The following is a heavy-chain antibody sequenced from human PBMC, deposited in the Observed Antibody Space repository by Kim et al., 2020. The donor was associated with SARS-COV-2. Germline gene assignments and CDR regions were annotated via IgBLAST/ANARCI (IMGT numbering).Heavy chain of an antibody. J-gene: IGHJ2*01. CDR2: IYPGDFDT. CDR1: GYSFTSYW. V-gene: IGHV5-51*01. Sequence: GESLKISCKGSGYSFTSYWIGWVRQMPGKGLEWMGIIYPGDFDTRYSPSFQGQVTISADKSISTAYLQWSSLKASDTAMYYCARRAGIVVVPAAINWYFDLWGRGTLVTVSS. CDR3: ARRAGIVVVPAAINWYFDL. D-gene: IGHD2-2*01.